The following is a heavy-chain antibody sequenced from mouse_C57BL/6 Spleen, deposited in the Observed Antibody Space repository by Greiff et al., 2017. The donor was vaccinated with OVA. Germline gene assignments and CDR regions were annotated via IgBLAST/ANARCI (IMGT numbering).Heavy chain of an antibody. CDR3: TSGSSYGYAMDY. D-gene: IGHD1-1*01. CDR1: GYTFTDYE. CDR2: IDPETGGT. Sequence: QVQLQQSGAELVRPGASVTLSCKASGYTFTDYEMHWVKQTPVHGLEWIGAIDPETGGTAYNQKFKGKAILTADKSSSTAYMELRSLTSEDSAVYYCTSGSSYGYAMDYWGQGTSVTVSS. J-gene: IGHJ4*01. V-gene: IGHV1-15*01.